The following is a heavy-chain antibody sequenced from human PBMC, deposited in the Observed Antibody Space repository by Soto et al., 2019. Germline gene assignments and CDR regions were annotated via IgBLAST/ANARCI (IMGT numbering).Heavy chain of an antibody. CDR1: GYTFTGYY. V-gene: IGHV1-2*02. CDR3: ARGHCSSTSCYGSDYYYGLDV. D-gene: IGHD2-2*01. J-gene: IGHJ6*02. Sequence: QVQLVQSGAEVKKPGASVKVSCKASGYTFTGYYMHWVRQAPGQGLEWMGWINPNSGDTSYAQKFQGRVTMTRDTSSTTAYMELSRLRSDDTGVFYCARGHCSSTSCYGSDYYYGLDVWGQGTTVTVSS. CDR2: INPNSGDT.